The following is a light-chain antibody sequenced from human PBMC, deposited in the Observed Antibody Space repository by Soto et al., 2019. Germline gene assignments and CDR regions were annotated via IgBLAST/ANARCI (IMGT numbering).Light chain of an antibody. J-gene: IGKJ1*01. CDR1: QSVLYSSNNKNY. CDR3: QQYYSTPWT. Sequence: DIVMTQSPDSLAVSLGERATINCKSSQSVLYSSNNKNYLAWYQQKPGQPPKLLIYWASTRESGVPDRFSGSGSGTDFTLTIGSLQAEDVAVYYCQQYYSTPWTFCQGTKVEIK. CDR2: WAS. V-gene: IGKV4-1*01.